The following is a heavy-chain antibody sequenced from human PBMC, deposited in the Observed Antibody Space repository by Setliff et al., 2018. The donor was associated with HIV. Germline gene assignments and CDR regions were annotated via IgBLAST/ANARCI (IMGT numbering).Heavy chain of an antibody. CDR2: INPSGAGT. CDR1: GYIFSNYY. D-gene: IGHD4-17*01. CDR3: VRRESDYGTKAGFRY. V-gene: IGHV1-46*01. Sequence: ASVKVSCKPSGYIFSNYYLHWVRQGPGQGLEWMGLINPSGAGTSYAQKFEGRVTMTRDTSTDTVYMELSSLKSEDTAVYYCVRRESDYGTKAGFRYWGQGTLVTVSS. J-gene: IGHJ4*02.